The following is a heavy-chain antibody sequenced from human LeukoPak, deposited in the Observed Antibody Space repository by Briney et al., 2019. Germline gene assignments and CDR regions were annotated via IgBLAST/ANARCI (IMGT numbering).Heavy chain of an antibody. Sequence: GGSLRLSCAASGFTFTSYAMSWVRQAPGKGLEWVSTISDSSDRTYYADSVKGRFTISIDNSKNTLYLQMNSLRAEDTAVYSCALCRLPFYGMDVWGQGTTVTVSS. J-gene: IGHJ6*02. V-gene: IGHV3-23*01. CDR1: GFTFTSYA. D-gene: IGHD2-2*01. CDR2: ISDSSDRT. CDR3: ALCRLPFYGMDV.